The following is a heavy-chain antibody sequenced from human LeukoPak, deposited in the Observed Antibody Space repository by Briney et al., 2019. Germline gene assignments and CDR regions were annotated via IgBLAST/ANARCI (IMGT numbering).Heavy chain of an antibody. D-gene: IGHD3-9*01. CDR3: ARSSPPVMGDDILTGPAFRYNWFDP. J-gene: IGHJ5*02. Sequence: ASVKVSCKASGYTFTGYYMHWVRQAPGQGLEWMGWINPNSGGTNYAQKFQGWVTMTRDTSISTAYMELSRLRSDDTAVYYCARSSPPVMGDDILTGPAFRYNWFDPWGQGTLVTVSS. CDR1: GYTFTGYY. CDR2: INPNSGGT. V-gene: IGHV1-2*04.